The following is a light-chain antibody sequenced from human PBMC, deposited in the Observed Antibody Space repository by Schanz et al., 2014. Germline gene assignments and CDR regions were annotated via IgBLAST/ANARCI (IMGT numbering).Light chain of an antibody. Sequence: QSVLTQPPSVSGAPGQSVTISCTGSTSNIGTGYDVHWYQQLPGTAPKLLIYRNTNRPSGVPDRFSGSKSGTSASLAITGLQPEDDADYYCAAWDDSLNGRNWVFGGGTKLTVL. V-gene: IGLV1-40*01. CDR2: RNT. J-gene: IGLJ3*02. CDR3: AAWDDSLNGRNWV. CDR1: TSNIGTGYD.